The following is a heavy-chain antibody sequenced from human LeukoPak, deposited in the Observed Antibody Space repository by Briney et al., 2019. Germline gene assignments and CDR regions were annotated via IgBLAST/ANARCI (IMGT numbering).Heavy chain of an antibody. CDR2: LIENGATT. CDR3: VKDYQVGNSPAFGDY. J-gene: IGHJ4*02. V-gene: IGHV3-23*01. Sequence: GGSLRLSCAASEFTFSSHAMSWVRRAPGKGLEWVSGLIENGATTYYADSVKGRFTISRDNSRNTMYLQMNSLRVEDTAVYYCVKDYQVGNSPAFGDYWGQGTLVTISS. D-gene: IGHD1-26*01. CDR1: EFTFSSHA.